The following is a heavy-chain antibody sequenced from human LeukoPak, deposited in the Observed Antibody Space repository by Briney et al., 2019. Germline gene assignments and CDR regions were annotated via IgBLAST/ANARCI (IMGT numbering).Heavy chain of an antibody. CDR3: ARGRYESTRLRAYYYYYMDV. CDR1: RGSISGYY. Sequence: SETLSLTSTVSRGSISGYYWSCIRQRAGKGLECIVRIYTSGSTIYNPSLKSRVTMSVDTSKNQFSLKLSSVTAADTGVYYYARGRYESTRLRAYYYYYMDVWGEGTTVTVSS. V-gene: IGHV4-4*07. D-gene: IGHD1-14*01. CDR2: IYTSGST. J-gene: IGHJ6*03.